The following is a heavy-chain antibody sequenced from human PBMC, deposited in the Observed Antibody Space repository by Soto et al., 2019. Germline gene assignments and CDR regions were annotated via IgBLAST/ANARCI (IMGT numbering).Heavy chain of an antibody. CDR1: GFSLSTSGMG. V-gene: IGHV2-5*02. D-gene: IGHD6-13*01. CDR3: AHYSSTCSFDY. J-gene: IGHJ4*02. Sequence: QITLKESGPTLVKPTQTLTLTCTFSGFSLSTSGMGVGWIRQPPGKALEWLALIYWDDDKRYSPSLKSRLTXTXXTSKNQVVLTMTNMDPVDSATYYCAHYSSTCSFDYWGQGTLVTVSS. CDR2: IYWDDDK.